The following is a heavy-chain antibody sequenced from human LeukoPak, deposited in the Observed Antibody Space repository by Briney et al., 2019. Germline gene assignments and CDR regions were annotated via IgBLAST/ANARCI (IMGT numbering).Heavy chain of an antibody. D-gene: IGHD6-19*01. Sequence: ASVKVSCKVSGYTLTELSMHWVRQAPGKGLEWMGGFDPEDGETIYAQEFQGRVTMTEDTSTDTAYMELSSLRSEDTAVYYCATGVAVAGFYYFDYWGQGTLVTVSS. CDR3: ATGVAVAGFYYFDY. CDR1: GYTLTELS. CDR2: FDPEDGET. J-gene: IGHJ4*02. V-gene: IGHV1-24*01.